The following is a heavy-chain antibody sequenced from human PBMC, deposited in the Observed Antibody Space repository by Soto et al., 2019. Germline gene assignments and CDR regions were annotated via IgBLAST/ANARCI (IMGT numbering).Heavy chain of an antibody. CDR1: GFTFITYA. Sequence: PGGSLRLSCAASGFTFITYAMSWVLQAPWKGLEWVSAISGGGGSTYYADSVKGRFTISRDNSKNTLYLQMNSLRAEDTAVYYCAKGWLGYCIGGSCLASFDYWGQGTLVTVSS. D-gene: IGHD2-15*01. J-gene: IGHJ4*02. V-gene: IGHV3-23*01. CDR2: ISGGGGST. CDR3: AKGWLGYCIGGSCLASFDY.